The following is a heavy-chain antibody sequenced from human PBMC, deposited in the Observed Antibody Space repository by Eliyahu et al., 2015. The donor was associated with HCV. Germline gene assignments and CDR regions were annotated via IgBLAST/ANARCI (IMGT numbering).Heavy chain of an antibody. J-gene: IGHJ4*02. CDR2: IYTRGST. Sequence: QVQLQESGPGLVKPSQTLSLTCTVSGGSISSGSYYWSWIRQPAGKGLEWIGRIYTRGSTNHNPSLKSRVTISVDTSKNQFSLKLSSVTAADTAVYYCARGGLTGELHDYWGQGTLVTVSS. CDR1: GGSISSGSYY. D-gene: IGHD3-16*01. V-gene: IGHV4-61*02. CDR3: ARGGLTGELHDY.